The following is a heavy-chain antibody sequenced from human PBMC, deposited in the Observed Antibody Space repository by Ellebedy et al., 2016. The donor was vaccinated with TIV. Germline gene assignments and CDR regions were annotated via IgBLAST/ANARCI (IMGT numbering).Heavy chain of an antibody. CDR2: IWYDGSNE. V-gene: IGHV3-33*01. CDR1: GFTFSNYG. CDR3: ARDDEYRFDY. D-gene: IGHD2/OR15-2a*01. Sequence: GESLKISCAASGFTFSNYGMYWVRQAPGKGLEWAAIIWYDGSNEYSADSVKVRFTISRDNSKNTLYLQMNSLRAEDSAVYYCARDDEYRFDYWGQGALVTVSS. J-gene: IGHJ4*02.